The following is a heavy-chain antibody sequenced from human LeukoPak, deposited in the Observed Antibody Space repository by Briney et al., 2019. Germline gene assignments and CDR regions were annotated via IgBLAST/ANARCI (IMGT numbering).Heavy chain of an antibody. CDR3: ARDPIVVVPSPGYNWFDP. CDR1: GYTFTGYY. D-gene: IGHD2-2*01. V-gene: IGHV1-2*02. J-gene: IGHJ5*02. Sequence: ASVTVSSKASGYTFTGYYMHWVRQAPGQGLEWMGWINPNSGGTNYAQKFQGRVTMTRDTSISTAYMELSSLRSDDTAVYYCARDPIVVVPSPGYNWFDPWGQGTLVTVSS. CDR2: INPNSGGT.